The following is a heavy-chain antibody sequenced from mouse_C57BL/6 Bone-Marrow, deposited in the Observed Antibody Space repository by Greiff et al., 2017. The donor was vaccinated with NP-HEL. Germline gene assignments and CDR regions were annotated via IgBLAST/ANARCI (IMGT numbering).Heavy chain of an antibody. CDR1: GYTFTEYT. CDR3: ARHEDNGNLAWFAY. D-gene: IGHD2-1*01. CDR2: FYPGRGGI. J-gene: IGHJ3*01. V-gene: IGHV1-62-2*01. Sequence: VKLVESGAELVKPGASVKLSCKASGYTFTEYTIHWVKQRSGQGLEWIGWFYPGRGGIPYNEKFKDKATLTADKSSSTVYMELSRLTSEDSEVYFCARHEDNGNLAWFAYWGQGTLVTVSA.